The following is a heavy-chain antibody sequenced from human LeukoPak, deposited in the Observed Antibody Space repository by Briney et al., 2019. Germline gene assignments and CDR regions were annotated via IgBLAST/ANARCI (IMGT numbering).Heavy chain of an antibody. CDR3: ARDLNGVRTFDI. CDR1: GFNFGSKY. J-gene: IGHJ3*02. Sequence: GGSLRLSCAASGFNFGSKYMSWVRQAPGKGLEWVSVLYTSGTTYYANSVKGRFTISRDDSKNTLYLQMNSLRDADTAVYYCARDLNGVRTFDIWGQGTMVTVAS. V-gene: IGHV3-53*01. D-gene: IGHD2-8*01. CDR2: LYTSGTT.